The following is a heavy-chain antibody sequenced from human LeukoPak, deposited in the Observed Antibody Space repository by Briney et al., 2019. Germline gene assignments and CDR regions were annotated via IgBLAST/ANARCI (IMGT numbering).Heavy chain of an antibody. CDR1: GGSFSGYY. CDR2: INHSGST. J-gene: IGHJ6*03. D-gene: IGHD6-13*01. V-gene: IGHV4-34*01. CDR3: ARLKGGSIAAAGTYYYYYYMDV. Sequence: SETLSLTCAVYGGSFSGYYWSWIRQPPGKGLEWIGEINHSGSTNYSPSLKSRVTISVDTSKNQFSLKLSSVTAADTAVYYCARLKGGSIAAAGTYYYYYYMDVWGKGTTVTISS.